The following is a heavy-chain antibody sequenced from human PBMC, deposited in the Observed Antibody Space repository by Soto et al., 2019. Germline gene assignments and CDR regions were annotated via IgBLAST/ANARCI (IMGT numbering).Heavy chain of an antibody. CDR1: GFTFSNAW. CDR3: GRLNYDFWSGYLGDAFDI. D-gene: IGHD3-3*01. Sequence: GGSLRLSCAASGFTFSNAWMNWVRQAPGKGLEWVGRIKSKTDGWTTDYAAPVKGRFTNSRVDSKNKLYLQMHSLKTEDLAVYYCGRLNYDFWSGYLGDAFDIWGQGTMVTVSS. V-gene: IGHV3-15*07. J-gene: IGHJ3*02. CDR2: IKSKTDGWTT.